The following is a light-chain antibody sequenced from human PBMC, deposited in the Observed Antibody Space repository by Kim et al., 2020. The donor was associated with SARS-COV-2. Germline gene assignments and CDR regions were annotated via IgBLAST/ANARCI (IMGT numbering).Light chain of an antibody. CDR2: AAS. Sequence: DRSAIPCQPRQDISNYLNWYRQKPGRAIQLLIYAASNLETGVPSRFSGSGSGTDFTFTISSLQPEDIATYYCQQYDSLPITFGQGTRLEIK. CDR1: QDISNY. V-gene: IGKV1-33*01. CDR3: QQYDSLPIT. J-gene: IGKJ5*01.